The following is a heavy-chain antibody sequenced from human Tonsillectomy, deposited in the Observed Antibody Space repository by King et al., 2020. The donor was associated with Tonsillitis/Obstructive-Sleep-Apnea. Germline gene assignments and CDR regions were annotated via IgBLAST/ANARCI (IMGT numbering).Heavy chain of an antibody. Sequence: QLVQSGAEVKKPGASVNVSCKASGYTFTSHPITWVRQAPGQGLECMGWISAYNGNTNYAQNLQGRVTMTADTSTSTAYMELRSLRSDDTAVYYCARLLGGGSYYDDHYYYMDVWGKGTTVTVSS. CDR3: ARLLGGGSYYDDHYYYMDV. V-gene: IGHV1-18*01. D-gene: IGHD1-26*01. CDR1: GYTFTSHP. CDR2: ISAYNGNT. J-gene: IGHJ6*03.